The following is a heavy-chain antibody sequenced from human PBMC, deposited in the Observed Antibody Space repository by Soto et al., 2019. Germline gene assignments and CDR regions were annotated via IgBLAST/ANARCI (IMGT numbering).Heavy chain of an antibody. CDR1: GFTFSSYW. D-gene: IGHD3-9*01. Sequence: PGGSLRLSCAASGFTFSSYWMSWVRQAPGKGLEWVANIKQDGSEKYYVDSVKGRFTISRDNAKNSLYLQMNSLRAEDTAVYYCARVRVYYNILTGYWYYFDFWGQGTLVTVSS. CDR2: IKQDGSEK. J-gene: IGHJ4*02. CDR3: ARVRVYYNILTGYWYYFDF. V-gene: IGHV3-7*05.